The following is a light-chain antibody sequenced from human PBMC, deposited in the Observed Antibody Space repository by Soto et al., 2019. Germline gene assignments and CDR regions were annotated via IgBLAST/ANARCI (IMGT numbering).Light chain of an antibody. CDR3: QQYGSSPLT. CDR2: GAS. Sequence: EIVLTQSPGTLSLSPGERATLSCRASQSVSSSYLAWYQQKPGQAPRLLIYGASSRATGIPDRFSGSGSGTECTLTISRLEPEDFAVYYCQQYGSSPLTFGQGTRLEIK. J-gene: IGKJ5*01. CDR1: QSVSSSY. V-gene: IGKV3-20*01.